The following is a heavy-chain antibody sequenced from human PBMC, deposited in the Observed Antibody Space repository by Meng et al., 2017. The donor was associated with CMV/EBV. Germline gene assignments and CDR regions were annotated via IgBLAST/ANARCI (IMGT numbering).Heavy chain of an antibody. V-gene: IGHV3-11*04. Sequence: FRAASGFTFSDYYMSWIRQAPGKGLEWVSYISSSCSTIYYADSVKGRFTISRDNAKTSLYLQMNSLRAEDTAVYYCARGGSYDFWSGGYFDHWGQGTLVTVSS. J-gene: IGHJ4*02. D-gene: IGHD3-3*01. CDR2: ISSSCSTI. CDR3: ARGGSYDFWSGGYFDH. CDR1: GFTFSDYY.